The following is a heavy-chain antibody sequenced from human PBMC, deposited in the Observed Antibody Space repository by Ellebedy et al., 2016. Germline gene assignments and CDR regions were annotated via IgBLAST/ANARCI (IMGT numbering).Heavy chain of an antibody. V-gene: IGHV1-69*13. J-gene: IGHJ3*02. D-gene: IGHD5-24*01. CDR2: IIPIFGTA. Sequence: ASVKVSCKASGGTFSSYAISWVRQAPGQGLEWMGGIIPIFGTANYAQKFQGRVTITADESTSTAYMELSSLRSEDTAVYYCARDRTFRMATIGAFDIWGQGTMVTVSS. CDR1: GGTFSSYA. CDR3: ARDRTFRMATIGAFDI.